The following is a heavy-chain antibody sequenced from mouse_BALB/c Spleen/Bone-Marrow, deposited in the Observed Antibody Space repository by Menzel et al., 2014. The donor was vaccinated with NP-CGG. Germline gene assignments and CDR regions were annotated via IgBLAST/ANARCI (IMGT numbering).Heavy chain of an antibody. CDR3: ARSADWYFDV. Sequence: VQLQQSGPGLVKPSQTVSLTCTVTGISITTGNYRWSRIRQFPGNKLEWMGYISYSGSTSYYPSLKSRISITRDTSKNQFFLQLNSVTTEDTATYYCARSADWYFDVWGAGTTVTVSS. CDR2: ISYSGST. CDR1: GISITTGNYR. J-gene: IGHJ1*01. V-gene: IGHV3-2*02.